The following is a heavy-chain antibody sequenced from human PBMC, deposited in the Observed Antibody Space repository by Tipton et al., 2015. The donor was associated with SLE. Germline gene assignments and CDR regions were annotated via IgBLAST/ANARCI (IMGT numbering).Heavy chain of an antibody. J-gene: IGHJ4*02. Sequence: TLSLTCAVYGGSFSGYYWSWIRQPPGKGLEWIGEINHRGSTNYNPSLKSRVTISVDTSKNQFSLKLSSVTAADTAVYYCARADIAARPFDYWGQGTLVTVSS. V-gene: IGHV4-34*01. CDR2: INHRGST. D-gene: IGHD6-6*01. CDR1: GGSFSGYY. CDR3: ARADIAARPFDY.